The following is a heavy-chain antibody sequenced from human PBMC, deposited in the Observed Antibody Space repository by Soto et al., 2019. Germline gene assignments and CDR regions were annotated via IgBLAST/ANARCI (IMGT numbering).Heavy chain of an antibody. J-gene: IGHJ4*02. D-gene: IGHD5-12*01. Sequence: GGSLRLSCAASGFTFSSYAMSWVRQAPGKGLEWVSAISGSGGSTYYADSVKGRFTISRDNSKNTLYLQMNSLRAEDTAVYYCAIGGRGDIVATIFDYWGQGTLVTVSS. V-gene: IGHV3-23*01. CDR2: ISGSGGST. CDR3: AIGGRGDIVATIFDY. CDR1: GFTFSSYA.